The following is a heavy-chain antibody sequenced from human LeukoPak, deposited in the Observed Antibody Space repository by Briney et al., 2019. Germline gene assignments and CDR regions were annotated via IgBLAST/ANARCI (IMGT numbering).Heavy chain of an antibody. D-gene: IGHD2-15*01. J-gene: IGHJ5*02. V-gene: IGHV4-34*01. CDR3: ARALGYCSGGSCTRGYNWFDP. CDR1: GGSFSGYY. CDR2: INHSGST. Sequence: SETLSLTCAVYGGSFSGYYWGWIRQPPGKGLEWIGEINHSGSTNYNPSLKSRVTISVDTSMNQFSLKLSFVTTADTAVYYCARALGYCSGGSCTRGYNWFDPWGQGTLVTVPS.